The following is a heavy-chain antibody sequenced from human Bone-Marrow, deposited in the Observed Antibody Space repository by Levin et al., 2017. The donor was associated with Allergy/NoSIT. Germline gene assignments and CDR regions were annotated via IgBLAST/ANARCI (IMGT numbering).Heavy chain of an antibody. D-gene: IGHD2-2*01. CDR1: GYTFTSYD. V-gene: IGHV1-8*01. Sequence: ASVKVSCKASGYTFTSYDINWVRQATGQGLEWMGWMNPNSGNTGYAQKFQGRVTMTRNTSISTAYMELSSLRSEDTAVYYCARGVVPAASYTDWGQGTLVTVSS. CDR2: MNPNSGNT. CDR3: ARGVVPAASYTD. J-gene: IGHJ4*02.